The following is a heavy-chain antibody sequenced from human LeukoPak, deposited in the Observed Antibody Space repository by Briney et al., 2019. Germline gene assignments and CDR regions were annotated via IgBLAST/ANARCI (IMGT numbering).Heavy chain of an antibody. CDR1: GYTFTGYY. CDR2: INPNSGGT. Sequence: ASVKVSCKASGYTFTGYYMHWVRQAPGQGLEWMGWINPNSGGTNYAQKFQGRVTMTRDTSISTAYMELSRLRSDDTAVYYCARNSMRVVVVPAAIGHYWGQGTLVTVSS. V-gene: IGHV1-2*02. J-gene: IGHJ4*02. CDR3: ARNSMRVVVVPAAIGHY. D-gene: IGHD2-2*02.